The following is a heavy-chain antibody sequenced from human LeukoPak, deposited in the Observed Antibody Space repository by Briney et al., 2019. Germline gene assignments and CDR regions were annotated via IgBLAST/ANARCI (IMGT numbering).Heavy chain of an antibody. J-gene: IGHJ4*02. D-gene: IGHD3-22*01. CDR1: GYTITSYY. Sequence: ASVKVSCKASGYTITSYYMHWVRQAPGQGLEWMGLINPSGGSTSYAQKFQGRVTMTRDMSTSTVYMELSSLRSEDTAVYYCARTYYYDSSGPMGYFDYWGQGTLVTVSS. CDR3: ARTYYYDSSGPMGYFDY. CDR2: INPSGGST. V-gene: IGHV1-46*01.